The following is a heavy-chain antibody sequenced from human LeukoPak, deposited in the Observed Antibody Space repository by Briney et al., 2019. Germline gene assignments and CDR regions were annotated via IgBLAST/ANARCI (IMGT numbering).Heavy chain of an antibody. Sequence: PSETLSLTCTVSGGSISSYYWSWIRQPPGKGLEWLGYIYYSGSTNYNPSLKSRVTISVEASKNHFSRKLSSVTAADTAVYYCARVVVVPAATGGGYYYYYMYVWGKGTTVTVSS. CDR3: ARVVVVPAATGGGYYYYYMYV. CDR1: GGSISSYY. D-gene: IGHD2-2*01. CDR2: IYYSGST. V-gene: IGHV4-59*01. J-gene: IGHJ6*03.